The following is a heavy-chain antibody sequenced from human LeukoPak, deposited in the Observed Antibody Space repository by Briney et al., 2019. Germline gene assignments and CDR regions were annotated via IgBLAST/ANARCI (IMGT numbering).Heavy chain of an antibody. Sequence: GGSLRLSCAASGFSFSAYGMSWVRQAPGRGLEWVGCIATKPYGETKDYASSVKGRFTISRDDSRNTAYLQMDTLRIEDTAVYFCSRKYYHEDYFDHWGQGTLVTVSS. CDR1: GFSFSAYG. CDR3: SRKYYHEDYFDH. V-gene: IGHV3-49*04. J-gene: IGHJ4*02. CDR2: IATKPYGETK. D-gene: IGHD3-3*02.